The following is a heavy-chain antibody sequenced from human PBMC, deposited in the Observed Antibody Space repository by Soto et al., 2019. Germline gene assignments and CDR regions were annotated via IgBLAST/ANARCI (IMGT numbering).Heavy chain of an antibody. J-gene: IGHJ4*02. CDR3: ARERGDYGDYEIFDF. D-gene: IGHD4-17*01. CDR2: IYYSGST. V-gene: IGHV4-30-4*01. CDR1: GGSISSGDYY. Sequence: SETLSLTCTVSGGSISSGDYYWSWIRQPPGKGLEWIGYIYYSGSTYYNPSLKSRVTISVDTSKNQFSLKLSSVTAADTAVYYCARERGDYGDYEIFDFWGQGTLVTVSS.